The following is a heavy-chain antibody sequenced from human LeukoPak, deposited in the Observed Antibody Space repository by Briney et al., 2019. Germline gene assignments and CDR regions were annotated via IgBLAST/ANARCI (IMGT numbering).Heavy chain of an antibody. CDR3: ARGDYDILTGYWSPSYYYYYMDV. V-gene: IGHV1-69*13. J-gene: IGHJ6*03. Sequence: GASVKVSCKASGGTFSCYAISWVRQAPGQGLEWMGGIIPIFGTANYAQKFQGRVTITADESTSTAYMELSSLRSEDTAVYYCARGDYDILTGYWSPSYYYYYMDVWGKGTTVTVSS. CDR2: IIPIFGTA. CDR1: GGTFSCYA. D-gene: IGHD3-9*01.